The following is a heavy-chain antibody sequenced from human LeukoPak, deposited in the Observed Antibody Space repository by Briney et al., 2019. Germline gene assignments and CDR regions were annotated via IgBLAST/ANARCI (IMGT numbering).Heavy chain of an antibody. D-gene: IGHD3-16*02. V-gene: IGHV4-4*07. CDR3: ARALQYYDYVWGSYRYQDV. Sequence: SETLSLTCTVSGGSISSYYWSWIRQPAGKGLEWIGRIYTSGSTNYNPSLTSRVTMSVGTSKNQFSLKLSSVTAADTAVYYCARALQYYDYVWGSYRYQDVWGKGTTVTVSS. CDR2: IYTSGST. J-gene: IGHJ6*03. CDR1: GGSISSYY.